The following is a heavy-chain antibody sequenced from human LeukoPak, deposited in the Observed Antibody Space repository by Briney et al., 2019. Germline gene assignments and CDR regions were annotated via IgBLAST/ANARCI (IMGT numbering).Heavy chain of an antibody. Sequence: SLKVSCKASGGTFRSFAISWVRQAPGQGLEWMAGIIPIFRTAHYAQKFQGRVTITADKSTSTAYMELSSLRSEDTAVYCCAREYYDSSAYNQEAIDYWGEGALVTVSS. CDR1: GGTFRSFA. CDR3: AREYYDSSAYNQEAIDY. V-gene: IGHV1-69*06. CDR2: IIPIFRTA. J-gene: IGHJ4*02. D-gene: IGHD3-22*01.